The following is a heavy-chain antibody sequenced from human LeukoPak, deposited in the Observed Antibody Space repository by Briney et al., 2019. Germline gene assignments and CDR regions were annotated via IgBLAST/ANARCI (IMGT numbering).Heavy chain of an antibody. CDR2: IYSGGST. CDR1: GFTVSSNY. J-gene: IGHJ3*02. V-gene: IGHV3-53*01. CDR3: ARDRRDDI. Sequence: GGSLRLSCAASGFTVSSNYMSWVRQAPGKGLEWVSVIYSGGSTYYADSVKGRFTISRDNAKNSLYLQMNSLRAEDTAVYYCARDRRDDIWGQGTMVTVSS.